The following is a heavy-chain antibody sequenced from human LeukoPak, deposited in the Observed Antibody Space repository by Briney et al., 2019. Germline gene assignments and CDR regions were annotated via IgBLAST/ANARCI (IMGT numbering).Heavy chain of an antibody. CDR2: LSGSGTDT. CDR1: GFSFGTYV. Sequence: GGSQSLCRAASGFSFGTYVMSWVRQAPGKGLAYVSTLSGSGTDTFYGDSVRGRFTISRDNSKNTLYLQMSSLRAEDTAVYYCTSLIIAGTGYRYFHHWGQGSLVTVSS. J-gene: IGHJ1*01. D-gene: IGHD5-12*01. V-gene: IGHV3-23*01. CDR3: TSLIIAGTGYRYFHH.